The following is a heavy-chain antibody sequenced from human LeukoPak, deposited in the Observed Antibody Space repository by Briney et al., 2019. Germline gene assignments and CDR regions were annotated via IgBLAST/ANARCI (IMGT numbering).Heavy chain of an antibody. V-gene: IGHV1-2*02. Sequence: ASVKVSCKASGYTFTGYYMHWVRQAPGQGLEWMGWINPNTGDTNYPQKFQGRVTMTRDTSISTAYMEVSRLTSDDTAVYYCARARDYGDYVYWGQGALVTVPS. D-gene: IGHD4-17*01. CDR2: INPNTGDT. CDR1: GYTFTGYY. J-gene: IGHJ4*02. CDR3: ARARDYGDYVY.